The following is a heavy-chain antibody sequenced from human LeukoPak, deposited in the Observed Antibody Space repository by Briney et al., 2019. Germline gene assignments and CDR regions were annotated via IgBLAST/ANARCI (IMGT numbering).Heavy chain of an antibody. CDR1: GGSISSSNW. J-gene: IGHJ3*02. D-gene: IGHD3-16*01. Sequence: SGTLSLTCAVSGGSISSSNWWSWVRQTPGKGLEWIGEMYHRGSINYNLALKSRVTISLDKSRNQFSLNLTSLTAADTAVYYCARTPGGGSQPFFDMWGQGIMVIVSS. CDR3: ARTPGGGSQPFFDM. CDR2: MYHRGSI. V-gene: IGHV4-4*02.